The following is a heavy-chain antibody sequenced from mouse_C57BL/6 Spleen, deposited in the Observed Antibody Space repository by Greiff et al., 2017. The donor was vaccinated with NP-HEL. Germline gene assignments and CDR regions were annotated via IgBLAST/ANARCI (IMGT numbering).Heavy chain of an antibody. CDR1: GYTFTDYY. V-gene: IGHV1-76*01. Sequence: QVQLKESGAELVRPGASVKLSCKASGYTFTDYYINWVKQRPGQGLEWIARIYPGSGNTYYNEKFKGKATLTAEKSSSTAYMQLSSLTSEDSAVYFCARDHYYGSSPYYAMDYWGQGTSVTVSS. J-gene: IGHJ4*01. D-gene: IGHD1-1*01. CDR2: IYPGSGNT. CDR3: ARDHYYGSSPYYAMDY.